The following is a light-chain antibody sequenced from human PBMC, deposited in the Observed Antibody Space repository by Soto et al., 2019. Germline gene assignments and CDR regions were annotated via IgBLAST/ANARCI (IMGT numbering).Light chain of an antibody. V-gene: IGLV2-14*01. J-gene: IGLJ2*01. Sequence: QSALTQPASVSGSPGQSITISCTGTSGDVGGYNYVSWYQQHPGKAPKLMIYDVSNRPSGVSNRFSGSKSGNTASLTISGLQAEDEADYYCSSYTSSSTGHVVFGGGTKLTVL. CDR3: SSYTSSSTGHVV. CDR1: SGDVGGYNY. CDR2: DVS.